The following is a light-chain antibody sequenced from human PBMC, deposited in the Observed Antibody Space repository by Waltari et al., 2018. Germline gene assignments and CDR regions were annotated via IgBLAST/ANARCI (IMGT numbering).Light chain of an antibody. V-gene: IGLV1-51*01. CDR2: NTY. J-gene: IGLJ1*01. CDR3: GTWDTSLTAHV. CDR1: SSNIGNEY. Sequence: QSVLTQPPSVSATPGQKVTISCSGSSSNIGNEYVFWYQQVPGTAPKLLIYNTYRRPSGIPDRFSGSKSGTSATLDITGLQTTDEAHYYCGTWDTSLTAHVFGTGTEVTVL.